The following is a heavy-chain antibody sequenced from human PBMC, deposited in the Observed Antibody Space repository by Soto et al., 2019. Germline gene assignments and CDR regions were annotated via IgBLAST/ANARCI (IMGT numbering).Heavy chain of an antibody. Sequence: EVELVESGGGSVQPGGSPRLSCAGSGFSFGSYWMNWVRQAPGKGLEWVANIKQDGSEKYYVDSVKGRFTISRDNAKSSLYLQMNSLRAEDTAVYYCAGGNGWLVTDWGQGTLVIVSS. J-gene: IGHJ4*02. CDR1: GFSFGSYW. V-gene: IGHV3-7*04. CDR3: AGGNGWLVTD. D-gene: IGHD6-19*01. CDR2: IKQDGSEK.